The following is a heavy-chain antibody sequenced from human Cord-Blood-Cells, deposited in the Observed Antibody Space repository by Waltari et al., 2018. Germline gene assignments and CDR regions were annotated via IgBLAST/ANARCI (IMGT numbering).Heavy chain of an antibody. CDR1: GFPFSSYS. J-gene: IGHJ4*02. CDR3: ARFPLSGYYFDY. D-gene: IGHD7-27*01. Sequence: EVQLVESGGGLVKPGGSLRLSCAASGFPFSSYSMNWFRQAPGKGLEWVSSISSSSYIYYADSVKGRFTISRDNAKNSLYLQMNSLRAEDTAVYYCARFPLSGYYFDYWGQGTLVTVSS. CDR2: ISSSSYI. V-gene: IGHV3-21*01.